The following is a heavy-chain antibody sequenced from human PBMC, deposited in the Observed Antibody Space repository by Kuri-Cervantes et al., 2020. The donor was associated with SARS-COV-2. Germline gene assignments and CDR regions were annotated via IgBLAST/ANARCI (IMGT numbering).Heavy chain of an antibody. J-gene: IGHJ6*02. D-gene: IGHD3-10*01. Sequence: SQTLSLTCAVYGGSFSGYYWSWIRQPPGKGLEWIGEINHSGSTNYNPSLKSRVTISVDTSKNQFSLQLNSVTPEDTAVYYCARGLTMVRGVIIPYYYGMDVWGQGTTVTVSS. CDR3: ARGLTMVRGVIIPYYYGMDV. V-gene: IGHV4-34*01. CDR1: GGSFSGYY. CDR2: INHSGST.